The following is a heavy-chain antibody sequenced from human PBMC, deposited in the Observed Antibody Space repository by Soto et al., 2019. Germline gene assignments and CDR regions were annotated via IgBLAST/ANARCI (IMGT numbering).Heavy chain of an antibody. CDR2: IYSGGST. D-gene: IGHD4-17*01. CDR1: GFTFSSYA. Sequence: PGGSLRLSCAASGFTFSSYAMSWVRQAPGKGLEWVSMIYSGGSTHYADSVKGRFTISRDNSKNTLYLQMNSLSAEDTAVYYCASRRNPYGAYDYWGQGALVTVSS. V-gene: IGHV3-66*01. CDR3: ASRRNPYGAYDY. J-gene: IGHJ4*02.